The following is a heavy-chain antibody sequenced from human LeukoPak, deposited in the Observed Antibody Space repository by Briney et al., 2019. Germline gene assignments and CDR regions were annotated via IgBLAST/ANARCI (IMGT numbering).Heavy chain of an antibody. CDR2: FHVTGGA. CDR3: ARETDLESPFTYSHMDV. J-gene: IGHJ6*03. V-gene: IGHV4-4*07. CDR1: GDAIKYY. Sequence: PSETLSLTCTVSGDAIKYYWSWIRQPAGKGLEWIGRFHVTGGADYNPSLSSRVTLSIDTSKSRLSLNLTSVTAADTAVYYCARETDLESPFTYSHMDVWGKGTTVTVSS.